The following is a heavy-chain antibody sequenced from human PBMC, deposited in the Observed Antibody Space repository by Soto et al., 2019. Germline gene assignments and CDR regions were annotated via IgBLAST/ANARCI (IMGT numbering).Heavy chain of an antibody. CDR2: ISGSGGST. V-gene: IGHV3-23*01. CDR3: AKDLWDCSGGSCYSGRPDAFDI. CDR1: GFTFSSYA. J-gene: IGHJ3*02. Sequence: EVQLLESGGGLVQPGGSLRLSCAASGFTFSSYAMSWVRQAPGKGLEWVSAISGSGGSTYYADSVKGRFTISRDNSKNTLDRQMNSLRAEDTAVYYCAKDLWDCSGGSCYSGRPDAFDIWGQGTMVTVSS. D-gene: IGHD2-15*01.